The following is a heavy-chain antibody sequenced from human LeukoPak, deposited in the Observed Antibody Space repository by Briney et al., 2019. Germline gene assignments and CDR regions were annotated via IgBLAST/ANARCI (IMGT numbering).Heavy chain of an antibody. V-gene: IGHV1-2*02. CDR3: ARDVGRIAARVRNWFDP. Sequence: ASVTVSCKASGYTFTGYYMHWVRQAPGQGLDWMGWINHNSGGTNYAQKFQGRVTMPRETSISTAYMELRRLSSDDTAVYYCARDVGRIAARVRNWFDPWGQGTLVTVSS. D-gene: IGHD6-6*01. J-gene: IGHJ5*02. CDR2: INHNSGGT. CDR1: GYTFTGYY.